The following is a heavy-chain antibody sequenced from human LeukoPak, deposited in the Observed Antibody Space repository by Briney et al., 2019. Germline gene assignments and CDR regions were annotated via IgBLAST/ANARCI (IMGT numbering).Heavy chain of an antibody. Sequence: PGGSLRLSCAASGFTFSSYAMSWVRQAPGKGLEWVSAISGSGGSTYSADSVRGRFTISRDNSKNTLYLQMNSLRAEDTAVYYCAKDLTLDSMIVVVSSPSDYWGQGTLVTVSS. CDR3: AKDLTLDSMIVVVSSPSDY. D-gene: IGHD3-22*01. V-gene: IGHV3-23*01. CDR1: GFTFSSYA. J-gene: IGHJ4*02. CDR2: ISGSGGST.